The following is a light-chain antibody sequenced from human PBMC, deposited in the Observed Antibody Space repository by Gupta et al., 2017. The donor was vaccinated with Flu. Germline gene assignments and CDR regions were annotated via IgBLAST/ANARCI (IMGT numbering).Light chain of an antibody. CDR2: DVT. CDR1: SNDVGGYNL. CDR3: SSHAGSGIWV. V-gene: IGLV2-11*01. Sequence: QSAPTPPRSVSGSPGPSVTISCTGTSNDVGGYNLVSWYEQRPGKAPNLILYDVTERPSGVPGRFSASKSGNTASLTISVPQADEEADYYVSSHAGSGIWVFGTGTTFTVL. J-gene: IGLJ1*01.